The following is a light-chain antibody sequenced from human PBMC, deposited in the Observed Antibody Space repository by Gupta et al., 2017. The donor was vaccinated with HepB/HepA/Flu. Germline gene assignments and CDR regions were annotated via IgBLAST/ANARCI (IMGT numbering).Light chain of an antibody. CDR2: EVT. CDR3: CSFAGTINLV. CDR1: SSDVGAYNF. J-gene: IGLJ3*02. V-gene: IGLV2-23*02. Sequence: QSALTQPASVSGSPGQSITISCTGTSSDVGAYNFVSLFQQHPGKPPKLLIYEVTKRPSGVSNRFSGSKSGNTASLTISGLQAEDEADYYCCSFAGTINLVFGGGTKLTVL.